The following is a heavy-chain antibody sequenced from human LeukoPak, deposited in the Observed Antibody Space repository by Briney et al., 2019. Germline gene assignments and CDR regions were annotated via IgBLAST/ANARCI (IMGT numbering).Heavy chain of an antibody. V-gene: IGHV1-69*04. Sequence: GASVEVSCKASGGTFSSYAISWVRQAPGQGLEWMGRIIPILGIANYAQKFQGRVTITADKSTSTAYMELSSLRSEDTAVYYCARGRDYGDNPYYYYGMDVWGQGTTVTVSS. J-gene: IGHJ6*02. CDR2: IIPILGIA. CDR3: ARGRDYGDNPYYYYGMDV. D-gene: IGHD4-17*01. CDR1: GGTFSSYA.